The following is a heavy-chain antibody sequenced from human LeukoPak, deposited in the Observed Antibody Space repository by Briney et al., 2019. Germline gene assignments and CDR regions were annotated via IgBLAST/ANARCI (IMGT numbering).Heavy chain of an antibody. V-gene: IGHV3-48*01. Sequence: GGSLRLSCAASGFTFNTHAMSWVRQAPGKGLEWISYVGISSGNTKYADSVKGRSTISGDKAKNSLYLQMNSLRVEDTAVYYCARDTKYAFDNWGQGTLVTVSS. J-gene: IGHJ4*02. CDR2: VGISSGNT. D-gene: IGHD2-2*01. CDR1: GFTFNTHA. CDR3: ARDTKYAFDN.